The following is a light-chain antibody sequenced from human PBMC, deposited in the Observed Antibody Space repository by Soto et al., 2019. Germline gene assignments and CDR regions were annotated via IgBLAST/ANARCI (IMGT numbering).Light chain of an antibody. Sequence: EIVMTQSPATLSVSPGGRATLSCRASQTISGTLAWYQQKPGQAPRLLIHGASTRAPGFPARFSGSGSGTDFSLTITRLEPEDAAVYFCQQYGYSWTFGQGTKVDIK. CDR3: QQYGYSWT. V-gene: IGKV3-15*01. J-gene: IGKJ1*01. CDR2: GAS. CDR1: QTISGT.